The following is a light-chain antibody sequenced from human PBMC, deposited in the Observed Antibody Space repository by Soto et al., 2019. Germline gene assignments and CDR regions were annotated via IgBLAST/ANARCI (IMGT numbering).Light chain of an antibody. CDR3: SSYTSSNTLV. J-gene: IGLJ1*01. CDR1: SSDVGGYNY. Sequence: QSVLTQPASVSGSPGQSITISCTGTSSDVGGYNYVSWYQQHPGKAPKFMIYDVSNRPSGVSNRFSGSKSGNTASLTISGLQADDEADYYCSSYTSSNTLVFGTGTK. CDR2: DVS. V-gene: IGLV2-14*01.